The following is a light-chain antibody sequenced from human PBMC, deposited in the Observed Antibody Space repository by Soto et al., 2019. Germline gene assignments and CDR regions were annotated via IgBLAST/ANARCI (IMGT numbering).Light chain of an antibody. Sequence: DIQMTQSPSTLSASVGDRDTITCRASQSISSWLAWYKQKPGKAPKLLIYKASSLESGVPSRFSGSGSGTIFTFTIISLQPDDFATYYCQQYNSYPWTFGQGTKVDIK. CDR2: KAS. CDR3: QQYNSYPWT. V-gene: IGKV1-5*03. CDR1: QSISSW. J-gene: IGKJ1*01.